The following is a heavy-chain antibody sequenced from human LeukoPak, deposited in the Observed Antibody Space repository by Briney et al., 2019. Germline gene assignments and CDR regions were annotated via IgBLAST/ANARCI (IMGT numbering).Heavy chain of an antibody. CDR3: AKAFSSSTYIVVVVAAHIDY. V-gene: IGHV3-30*18. CDR1: GFTFSDYY. J-gene: IGHJ4*02. CDR2: ISYDGSNK. D-gene: IGHD2-15*01. Sequence: GGSLRLSCAASGFTFSDYYMSWIRQAPGKGLEWVAVISYDGSNKYYADSVKGRFTISRDNSKNTLYLQMNSLRAEDTAAYYCAKAFSSSTYIVVVVAAHIDYWGQGTLVTVSS.